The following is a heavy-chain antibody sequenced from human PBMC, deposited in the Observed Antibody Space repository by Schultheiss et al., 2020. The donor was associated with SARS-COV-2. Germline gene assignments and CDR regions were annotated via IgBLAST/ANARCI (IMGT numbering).Heavy chain of an antibody. CDR3: ARDSGSYSIATVTPYYYYGMDV. D-gene: IGHD4-11*01. V-gene: IGHV3-11*06. Sequence: GESLKISCAASGFTFSDYYMSWIRQAPGKGLEWVSYISSSSSYTNYADSVKGRFTISRDNAKNSLYLQMNSLRAEDTAVYYCARDSGSYSIATVTPYYYYGMDVWGQGTTVTVSS. CDR1: GFTFSDYY. J-gene: IGHJ6*02. CDR2: ISSSSSYT.